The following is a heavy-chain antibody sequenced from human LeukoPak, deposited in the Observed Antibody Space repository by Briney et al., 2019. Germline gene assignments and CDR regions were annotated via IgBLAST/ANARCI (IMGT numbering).Heavy chain of an antibody. Sequence: KTGGSLRLSCAASGFTFSSYSMNWVRQAPGKGLEWVSSISSSSSYIYYADSVKGRFTISRDNAKNSLYLQMNSLRAEDTAVYYCARSPPVPYYDIWGAFDIWGQGTMVTVSS. J-gene: IGHJ3*02. CDR1: GFTFSSYS. V-gene: IGHV3-21*01. CDR3: ARSPPVPYYDIWGAFDI. D-gene: IGHD3-9*01. CDR2: ISSSSSYI.